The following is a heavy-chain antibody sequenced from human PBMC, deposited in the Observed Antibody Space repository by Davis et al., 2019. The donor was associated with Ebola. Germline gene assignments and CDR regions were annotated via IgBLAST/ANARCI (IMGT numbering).Heavy chain of an antibody. J-gene: IGHJ6*02. V-gene: IGHV1-8*01. CDR1: GYTFTSYD. Sequence: ASVKVSCKASGYTFTSYDINWVRQATGQGLEWMGWMNPNSGNTGYAQKFQGRVTMTRNTSISTAYMELSRLRSDDTAVYYCARSSGSAYYYGMDVWGQGTTVTVSS. CDR2: MNPNSGNT. CDR3: ARSSGSAYYYGMDV. D-gene: IGHD3-10*01.